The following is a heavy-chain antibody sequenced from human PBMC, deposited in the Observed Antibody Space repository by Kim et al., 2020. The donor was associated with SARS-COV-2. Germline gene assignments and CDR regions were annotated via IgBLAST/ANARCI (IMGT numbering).Heavy chain of an antibody. Sequence: GGSLRLSCAASGFTFSSYAMHWVRQAPGKGLEWVAVISYDGSNKYYADSVKGRFTISRDNSKNTLYLQMNSQRAEDTAVYYCARDGDYDSSGYYPNWFDPWGQGTLVTFSS. J-gene: IGHJ5*02. CDR2: ISYDGSNK. CDR1: GFTFSSYA. CDR3: ARDGDYDSSGYYPNWFDP. V-gene: IGHV3-30*04. D-gene: IGHD3-22*01.